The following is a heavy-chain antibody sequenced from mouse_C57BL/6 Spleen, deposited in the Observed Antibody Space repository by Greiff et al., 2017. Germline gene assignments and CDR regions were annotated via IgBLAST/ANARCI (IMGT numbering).Heavy chain of an antibody. D-gene: IGHD2-1*01. CDR1: GYTFTDYY. Sequence: EVQLQQSGPELVKPGASVKISCKASGYTFTDYYMNWVKQSHGKSLEWIGDINPNNGGTSYNQKFKGKATLTVDKSSSTAYMELRSLTSEDSAVYYCARGLLWYPAWFAYWGQGTLVTVSA. CDR3: ARGLLWYPAWFAY. CDR2: INPNNGGT. V-gene: IGHV1-26*01. J-gene: IGHJ3*01.